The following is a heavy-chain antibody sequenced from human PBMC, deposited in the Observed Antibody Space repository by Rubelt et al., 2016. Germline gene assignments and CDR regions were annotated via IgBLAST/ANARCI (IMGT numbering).Heavy chain of an antibody. Sequence: GMGLEWVAVIWYDGSNKYYADSVKGRFTISRDNSKNTLYLQMNSLRAEDTAVYYCARDENDSSGYYKPNEYFQHWGQGTLVTVSS. CDR3: ARDENDSSGYYKPNEYFQH. J-gene: IGHJ1*01. CDR2: IWYDGSNK. D-gene: IGHD3-22*01. V-gene: IGHV3-33*01.